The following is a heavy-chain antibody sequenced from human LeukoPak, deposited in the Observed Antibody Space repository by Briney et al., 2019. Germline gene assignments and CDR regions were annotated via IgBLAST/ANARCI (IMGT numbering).Heavy chain of an antibody. Sequence: PGGSLRLSCAASGFTFSSYAMSWVRQAPGKGLELVSAISGSGGSTYYADSVKGRFTISRDNSKNTLHLQMNSLRAEDTAVYYCAKVEAAHYYYYYMNVWGKGTTVTVSS. CDR2: ISGSGGST. CDR3: AKVEAAHYYYYYMNV. CDR1: GFTFSSYA. J-gene: IGHJ6*03. V-gene: IGHV3-23*01. D-gene: IGHD6-6*01.